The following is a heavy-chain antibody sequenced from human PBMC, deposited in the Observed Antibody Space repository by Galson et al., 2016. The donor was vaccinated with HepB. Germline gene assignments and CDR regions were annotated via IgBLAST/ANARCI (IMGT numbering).Heavy chain of an antibody. J-gene: IGHJ5*02. CDR3: ARGKEVTGSDPLDP. CDR2: IYSGDST. CDR1: GFTVSSTF. D-gene: IGHD6-19*01. Sequence: SLRLSCAASGFTVSSTFMTWVRQAPGKGLEWVSVIYSGDSTNYADSVNGRFTISRDNSKNTLYLQMNSLRVEDTAVYYCARGKEVTGSDPLDPWGQGTLVTVSS. V-gene: IGHV3-53*01.